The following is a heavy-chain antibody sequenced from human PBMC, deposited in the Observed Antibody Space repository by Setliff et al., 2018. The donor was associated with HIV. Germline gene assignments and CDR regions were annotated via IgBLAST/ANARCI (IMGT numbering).Heavy chain of an antibody. Sequence: PSETLSLTCNVSGGSISGYYWTWIRQPAGKGLEWIGRIYSSGRTNYNSSLKSRVTTSVDTSKNQFSLKLRSVTAADTAVYYCAREKGFGGATGWFDPWGLGTPVTVSS. CDR1: GGSISGYY. CDR2: IYSSGRT. J-gene: IGHJ5*02. V-gene: IGHV4-4*07. CDR3: AREKGFGGATGWFDP. D-gene: IGHD2-15*01.